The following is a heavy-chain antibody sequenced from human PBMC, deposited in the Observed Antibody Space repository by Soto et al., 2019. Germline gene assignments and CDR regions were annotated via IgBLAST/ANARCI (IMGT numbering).Heavy chain of an antibody. J-gene: IGHJ4*02. D-gene: IGHD1-1*01. CDR1: GFTFSSYA. Sequence: GGSLRLSCAASGFTFSSYALSWVRQAPGRGLEWVSAISGSGGSTYYADSVKGRFTISRDKSKNTLYLQMNSLRAEDTAVYYCAKEMGYNWNAAFDYWGQGTLVTVSS. V-gene: IGHV3-23*01. CDR3: AKEMGYNWNAAFDY. CDR2: ISGSGGST.